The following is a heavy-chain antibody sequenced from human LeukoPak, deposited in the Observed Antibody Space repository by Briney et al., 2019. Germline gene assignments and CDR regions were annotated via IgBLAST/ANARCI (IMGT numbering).Heavy chain of an antibody. CDR1: GYSISSGFY. CDR3: ARVLMWFGEPKYCFDS. Sequence: SETLSLTCAVSGYSISSGFYWAWIRQPPGKGLEYIGSVFHSGTTYYNPSLKSRVTISVDTSKNQFSPNLSSVTAADTAVYFCARVLMWFGEPKYCFDSWGQGTLVTVSS. CDR2: VFHSGTT. D-gene: IGHD3-10*01. V-gene: IGHV4-38-2*01. J-gene: IGHJ4*02.